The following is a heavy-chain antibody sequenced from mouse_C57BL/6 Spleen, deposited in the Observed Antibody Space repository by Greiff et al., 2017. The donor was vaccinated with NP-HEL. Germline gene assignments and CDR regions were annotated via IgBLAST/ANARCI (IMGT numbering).Heavy chain of an antibody. Sequence: VQLQQPGAELVKPGASVKMSCKASGYTFTSYWITWVKQRPGQGLEWIGDIYPGSGSTNYNEKFKSKATLTVDTSSSTAYMQLSSLTSEDSAVYYCARSITTVVEGDYWGQGTTLTVSS. J-gene: IGHJ2*01. CDR3: ARSITTVVEGDY. CDR1: GYTFTSYW. D-gene: IGHD1-1*01. CDR2: IYPGSGST. V-gene: IGHV1-55*01.